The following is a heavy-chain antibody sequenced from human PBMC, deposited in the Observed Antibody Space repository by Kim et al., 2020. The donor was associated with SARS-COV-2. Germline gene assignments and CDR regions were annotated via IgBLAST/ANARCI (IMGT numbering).Heavy chain of an antibody. Sequence: SETLSLTCTVSGGSISSGGYYWSWIRQHPGKGLEWIGYIYYSGSTYYNPSLKSRVTISVDTSKNQFSLKLSSVTAADTAVYYCARGITIFGVVIYVWFDPWGQGNLVTVSS. CDR1: GGSISSGGYY. CDR2: IYYSGST. V-gene: IGHV4-31*03. CDR3: ARGITIFGVVIYVWFDP. J-gene: IGHJ5*02. D-gene: IGHD3-3*01.